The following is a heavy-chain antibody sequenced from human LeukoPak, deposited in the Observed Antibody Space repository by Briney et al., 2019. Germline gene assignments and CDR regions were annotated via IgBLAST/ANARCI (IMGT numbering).Heavy chain of an antibody. CDR3: ARHDDGSGSYYYYYMDV. CDR1: GGSISSSSHY. D-gene: IGHD3-10*01. Sequence: NPSETLSLTCTVSGGSISSSSHYWGWIRQPPGKGLEWIGTIYYSGSTYYNPSLKSRVTISVDTSKNQFSLKLNSVTAADTAVYYCARHDDGSGSYYYYYMDVWGKGTTVTVSS. CDR2: IYYSGST. J-gene: IGHJ6*03. V-gene: IGHV4-39*01.